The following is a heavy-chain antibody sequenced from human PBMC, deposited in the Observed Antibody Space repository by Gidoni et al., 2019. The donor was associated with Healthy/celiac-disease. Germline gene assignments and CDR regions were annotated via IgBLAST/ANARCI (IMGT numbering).Heavy chain of an antibody. D-gene: IGHD1-26*01. CDR1: GGSSSGYY. CDR3: ARVGGDSGSYYGFDY. J-gene: IGHJ4*02. CDR2: LNHSGST. V-gene: IGHV4-34*01. Sequence: QVQLQQWGAGLLKPSETLPLTCAVHGGSSSGYYWSWIRQPPGKGLEWIGELNHSGSTNYNPSLKSRVTISVDTSKNQYSLKLSSVTAADTAVYYCARVGGDSGSYYGFDYWGQGTLVTVSS.